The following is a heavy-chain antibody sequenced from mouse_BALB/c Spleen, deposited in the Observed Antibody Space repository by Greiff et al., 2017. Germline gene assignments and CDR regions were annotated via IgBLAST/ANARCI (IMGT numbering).Heavy chain of an antibody. V-gene: IGHV1S135*01. J-gene: IGHJ4*01. CDR2: IDPYNGGT. CDR3: ARDYDSSYYAMDY. D-gene: IGHD1-1*01. Sequence: EVQLQQSGPELVTPGASVSVSCKASGYSFTDYNMYWVKQSPGKSLEWIGYIDPYNGGTSYNQKFTGKAILTVDKSSSTAFMHLNSLTSEDSAVYDCARDYDSSYYAMDYWGQGTSVTVSS. CDR1: GYSFTDYN.